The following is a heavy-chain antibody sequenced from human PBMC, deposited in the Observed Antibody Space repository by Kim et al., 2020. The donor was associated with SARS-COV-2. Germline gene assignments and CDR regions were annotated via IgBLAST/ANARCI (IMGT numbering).Heavy chain of an antibody. CDR3: ARVWFQGCSSTSCYPFDY. J-gene: IGHJ4*02. Sequence: QGRVTITADESTSTAYMELSSLRSEDTAVYYCARVWFQGCSSTSCYPFDYWGQGTLVTVSS. V-gene: IGHV1-69*01. D-gene: IGHD2-2*01.